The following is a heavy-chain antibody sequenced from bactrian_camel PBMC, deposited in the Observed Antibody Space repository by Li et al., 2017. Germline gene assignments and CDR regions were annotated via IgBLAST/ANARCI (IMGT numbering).Heavy chain of an antibody. CDR3: AATPWVCKDELSAPDFSY. D-gene: IGHD3*01. CDR2: RDQDGTR. Sequence: VQLVESGGGSVLAGGSLKLSCSVPERYESYCIVWFRQAPGKEREGVASRDQDGTRVYANSVKGRFTIFKENAKNSLYLQMNSLKPEDTGMYYCAATPWVCKDELSAPDFSYWGQGTQVTVS. J-gene: IGHJ6*01. CDR1: ERYESYC. V-gene: IGHV3S55*01.